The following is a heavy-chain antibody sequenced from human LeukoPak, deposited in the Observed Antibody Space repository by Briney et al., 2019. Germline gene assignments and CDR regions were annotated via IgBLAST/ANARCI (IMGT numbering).Heavy chain of an antibody. J-gene: IGHJ5*02. CDR2: IYSSGST. CDR3: ARGVSESGSGGLSWFDP. V-gene: IGHV4-59*12. CDR1: GGSIGSYY. Sequence: SETLSLTCTVSGGSIGSYYWSWIRQPPGKGLEWIGYIYSSGSTNYNPSLKSRVTISLDTSKNQFSLKLSSVTAAYTAVYYCARGVSESGSGGLSWFDPWGQGTLVHVSS. D-gene: IGHD2-15*01.